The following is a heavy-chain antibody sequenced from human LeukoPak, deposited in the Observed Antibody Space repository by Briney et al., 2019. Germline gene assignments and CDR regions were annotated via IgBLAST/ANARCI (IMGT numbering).Heavy chain of an antibody. Sequence: GESLKISCQGSGYSFTSYWIAWVRQTPGKGLEWMGIIYPGDSDTRYSPSFQGQVTMSADKTISTAYLQWSSLKASDTAMYFCARRDAYTFDYWGQGTLVTVSS. V-gene: IGHV5-51*01. D-gene: IGHD3-16*01. CDR3: ARRDAYTFDY. CDR1: GYSFTSYW. J-gene: IGHJ4*02. CDR2: IYPGDSDT.